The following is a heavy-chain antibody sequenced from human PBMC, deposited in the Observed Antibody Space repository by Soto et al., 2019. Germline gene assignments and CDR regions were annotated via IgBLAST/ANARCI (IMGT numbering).Heavy chain of an antibody. CDR1: GFHFSRHG. Sequence: QAQLVESGGGVVQPGRSLRLSCAASGFHFSRHGEHWVRQAPGRGLEWVAVIWSDGSKEYYADSVKGRFTISRDNPKNTVFLQMNSLRRGDTAVYYCARDQVWPANGLDVWGQGTTVIVSS. V-gene: IGHV3-33*01. J-gene: IGHJ6*02. CDR3: ARDQVWPANGLDV. D-gene: IGHD2-15*01. CDR2: IWSDGSKE.